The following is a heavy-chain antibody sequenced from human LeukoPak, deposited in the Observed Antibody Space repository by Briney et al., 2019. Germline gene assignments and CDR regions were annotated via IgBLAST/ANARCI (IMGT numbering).Heavy chain of an antibody. CDR2: FSAYNGNT. CDR3: AREYSYGPGGEVDY. V-gene: IGHV1-18*01. D-gene: IGHD5-18*01. J-gene: IGHJ4*01. Sequence: ASVKLSCTSSGYTSTSYGISWVRQAPGPGLGWMGWFSAYNGNTNYAQTLQGRVTMTTDTSTSTAYMELRSLRSDDTAVYYCAREYSYGPGGEVDYWGQGTLVTVSS. CDR1: GYTSTSYG.